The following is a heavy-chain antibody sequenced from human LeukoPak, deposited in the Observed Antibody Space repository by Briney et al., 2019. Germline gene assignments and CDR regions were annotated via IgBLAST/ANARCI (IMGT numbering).Heavy chain of an antibody. Sequence: GGSLRLSCAASGFTFSSYAMSWVRQAPGKGLEWVSAISGSGGSTYYADSVKGRFTISRDNAKNSLYLQMNSLRAEDTAVYYCARDRDWLRNLDYWGQGTLVTVSS. CDR1: GFTFSSYA. CDR2: ISGSGGST. D-gene: IGHD5-12*01. CDR3: ARDRDWLRNLDY. V-gene: IGHV3-23*01. J-gene: IGHJ4*02.